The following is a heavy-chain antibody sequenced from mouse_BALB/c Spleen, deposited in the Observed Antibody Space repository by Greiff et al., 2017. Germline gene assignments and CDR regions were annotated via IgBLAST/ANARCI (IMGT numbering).Heavy chain of an antibody. J-gene: IGHJ3*01. CDR2: INPSSGYT. D-gene: IGHD2-12*01. V-gene: IGHV1-4*01. CDR3: ARYDPPFAY. CDR1: GYTFTSYT. Sequence: QVQLKESGAELARPGASVKMSCKASGYTFTSYTMHWVKQRPGQGLEWIGYINPSSGYTNYNQKFKDKATLTADKSSSTAYMQLSSLTSEDSAVYYCARYDPPFAYWGQGTLVTVSA.